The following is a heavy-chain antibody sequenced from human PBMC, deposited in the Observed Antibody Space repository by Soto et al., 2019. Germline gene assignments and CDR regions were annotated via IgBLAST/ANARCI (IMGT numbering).Heavy chain of an antibody. CDR2: VNYRGST. J-gene: IGHJ2*01. Sequence: QLQLQESGPGLVKPSETLSLTCTVSGGSISSPAYYWGWLRQPPGEGLEWIGSVNYRGSTYYNPSLKSRVTISVDTSNNRFSLKLNSLTAADTAMYYCAATHSSSFSDGYFDLWGRGTLVTVSS. D-gene: IGHD6-13*01. CDR3: AATHSSSFSDGYFDL. V-gene: IGHV4-39*01. CDR1: GGSISSPAYY.